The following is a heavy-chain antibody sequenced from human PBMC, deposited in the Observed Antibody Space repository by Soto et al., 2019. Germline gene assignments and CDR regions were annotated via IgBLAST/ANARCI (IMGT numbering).Heavy chain of an antibody. D-gene: IGHD4-17*01. V-gene: IGHV3-30*18. Sequence: QVQLVESGGGVVQPGRSLRLSCAASGFTFSSYGMHWVRQAPGKGLEWVAVISYDGSNKYYADSVKGRFTISRDNSKNTLYLQMNSLRAEDTAVYYGAKGYGDLPPFDYWGQGTLVTVSS. J-gene: IGHJ4*02. CDR1: GFTFSSYG. CDR2: ISYDGSNK. CDR3: AKGYGDLPPFDY.